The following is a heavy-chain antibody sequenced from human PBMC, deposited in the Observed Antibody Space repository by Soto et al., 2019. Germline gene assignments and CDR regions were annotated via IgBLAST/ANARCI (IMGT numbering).Heavy chain of an antibody. Sequence: QVQLQQWGAGLLKPSETLSLTCAVNGGSLSDYFWTWIRQPPGKGLEWIGEINRSGTTNYNPSLKSRVTMSLDTSNNQFPLEMSSVTAAATDVYFCAKGDAAARMASWGQGTVVTVSS. V-gene: IGHV4-34*01. J-gene: IGHJ5*02. CDR2: INRSGTT. CDR1: GGSLSDYF. D-gene: IGHD6-25*01. CDR3: AKGDAAARMAS.